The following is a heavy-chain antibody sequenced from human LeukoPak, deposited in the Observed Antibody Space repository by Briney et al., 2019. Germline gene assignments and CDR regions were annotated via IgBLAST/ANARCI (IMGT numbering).Heavy chain of an antibody. J-gene: IGHJ4*02. CDR1: GFTFSSYA. CDR2: ISGSGGST. D-gene: IGHD3-22*01. V-gene: IGHV3-23*01. Sequence: GGSLRLSCAASGFTFSSYAMSWVRQAPGKGLEWVSAISGSGGSTYYADSVMGRFTISRDNSKNTLYLQMNSLRAEDTAVYYCAKGGSSGYAPLYFDYWGQGTLVTVSS. CDR3: AKGGSSGYAPLYFDY.